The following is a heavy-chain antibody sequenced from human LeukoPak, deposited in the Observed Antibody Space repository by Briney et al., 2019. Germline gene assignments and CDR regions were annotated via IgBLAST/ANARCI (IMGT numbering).Heavy chain of an antibody. CDR3: ARNFRNWGSYYYYYYYMDV. Sequence: PSETLSLTCTVSGGSPSSYYWSWIRQPPGKGLEWIGYIYYSGSTNYDPSLKSRVTISVDTSKNQFSLKLSSVTAADTAVYYCARNFRNWGSYYYYYYYMDVWGKGTTVTVSS. J-gene: IGHJ6*03. D-gene: IGHD7-27*01. CDR1: GGSPSSYY. V-gene: IGHV4-59*12. CDR2: IYYSGST.